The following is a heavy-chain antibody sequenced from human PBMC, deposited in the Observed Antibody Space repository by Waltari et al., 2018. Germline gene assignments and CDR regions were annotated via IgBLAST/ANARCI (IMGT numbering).Heavy chain of an antibody. CDR1: GFSFSSYE. V-gene: IGHV3-48*03. CDR3: ARPSTEYYYYYYYMDV. Sequence: EVQVVESGGGLVQPGGSLRLSCEASGFSFSSYEMNGVRQAPGKGLEWISYISNSGSSMYYADSVKGRFTISRDNAKNSLYLEMNSLRAEDTAVYYCARPSTEYYYYYYYMDVWGKGTTVTVS. J-gene: IGHJ6*03. CDR2: ISNSGSSM.